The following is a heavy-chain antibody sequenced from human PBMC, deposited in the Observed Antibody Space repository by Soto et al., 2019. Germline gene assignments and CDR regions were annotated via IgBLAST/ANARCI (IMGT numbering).Heavy chain of an antibody. CDR2: MNPNSGNT. J-gene: IGHJ4*02. D-gene: IGHD3-3*01. CDR3: ARDRRRTTFGVVISPTFDY. CDR1: GYTFTSYD. Sequence: ASVKVSCKASGYTFTSYDINWVGQATGQGLEWMGWMNPNSGNTGYAQKFQGRVTMTRNTSISTAYMELSSLRSEDTAVYYCARDRRRTTFGVVISPTFDYWGQGTPVTVSS. V-gene: IGHV1-8*01.